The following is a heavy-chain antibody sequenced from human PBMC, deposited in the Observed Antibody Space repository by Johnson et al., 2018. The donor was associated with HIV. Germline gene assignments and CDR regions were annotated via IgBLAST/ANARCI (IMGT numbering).Heavy chain of an antibody. CDR1: GFTFSSYG. CDR3: ARNYYDSSDAFDI. CDR2: IAYDGSNK. D-gene: IGHD3-22*01. J-gene: IGHJ3*02. V-gene: IGHV3-30*03. Sequence: QVQLVESGGGVVQPGRSLRLSCAASGFTFSSYGMHWVRQAPGKGLEWVAVIAYDGSNKYYADSVKGRFTISRDNSKNTLYLQMNSLRAEDTAVYYCARNYYDSSDAFDIWGQGTMVTVSS.